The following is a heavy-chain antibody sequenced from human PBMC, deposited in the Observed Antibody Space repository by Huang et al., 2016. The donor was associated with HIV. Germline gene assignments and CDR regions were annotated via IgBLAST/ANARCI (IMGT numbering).Heavy chain of an antibody. CDR1: GGSFSGYS. CDR2: NNHREST. V-gene: IGHV4-34*01. CDR3: ARGQGGYYYYYMDV. Sequence: QVQLQQWGAGLLRPSATLSLTCVVYGGSFSGYSGTWIRQPPGTGMEWIGENNHRESTHNTPALKSRVTISVDTSRNQFSLTLTSVTAADTAVYYCARGQGGYYYYYMDVWGKGTTVTVSS. J-gene: IGHJ6*03.